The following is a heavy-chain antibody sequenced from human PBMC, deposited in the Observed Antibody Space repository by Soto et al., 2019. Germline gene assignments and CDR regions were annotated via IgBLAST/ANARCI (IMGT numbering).Heavy chain of an antibody. J-gene: IGHJ4*02. D-gene: IGHD1-1*01. CDR3: ARGGAHGTVEF. Sequence: GGSLRLSCAASGFTFSSYWMSWVRQAPGKGLEWVANIKEDGSEKYYVDSVKGRFTISRDNAENSLYLQMNSLRAEDTAAYYCARGGAHGTVEFWGQGTLVTVSS. CDR2: IKEDGSEK. V-gene: IGHV3-7*01. CDR1: GFTFSSYW.